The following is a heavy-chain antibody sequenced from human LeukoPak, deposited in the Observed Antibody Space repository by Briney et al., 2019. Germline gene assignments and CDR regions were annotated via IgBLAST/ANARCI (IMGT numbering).Heavy chain of an antibody. CDR3: ARDRGDYYFDY. D-gene: IGHD6-25*01. Sequence: ASVKVSCKASGYTFISYGITWVRQAPGQGLEWMGWIGRNNGNTKFAQKFQGRVTMTTDTSTTTAYMELRSLRSDDTAVHFCARDRGDYYFDYWGQGTLVSVSS. V-gene: IGHV1-18*01. CDR1: GYTFISYG. CDR2: IGRNNGNT. J-gene: IGHJ4*02.